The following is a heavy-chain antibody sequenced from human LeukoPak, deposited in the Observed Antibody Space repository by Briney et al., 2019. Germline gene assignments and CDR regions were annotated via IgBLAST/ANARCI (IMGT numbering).Heavy chain of an antibody. Sequence: GESLKISCKGSGYSFTSYWIGWVRQMPGKGLEWMGIIYPGDSDTRYSPSFEGQVTISADKSINTAYLQWSSLKASDTAMYYCARHVGSSVFRIDYWGQGTLVTVSS. D-gene: IGHD2-2*01. J-gene: IGHJ4*02. CDR3: ARHVGSSVFRIDY. CDR1: GYSFTSYW. V-gene: IGHV5-51*01. CDR2: IYPGDSDT.